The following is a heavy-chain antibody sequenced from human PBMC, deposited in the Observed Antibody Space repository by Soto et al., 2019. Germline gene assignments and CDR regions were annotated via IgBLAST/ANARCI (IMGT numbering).Heavy chain of an antibody. V-gene: IGHV3-49*04. Sequence: EVQLVESGGGLVQPGRSLRLSCTASGFTFGDNGLSWVRQAPGRGLEWVGFIRSKRYGGTTEFAASVKGRFSISRDDSNTIAYLQMNSLQSEDTAVYYCGRGPRHCSGGSSYSIDYWGRGTLVTVSS. CDR1: GFTFGDNG. D-gene: IGHD2-15*01. CDR2: IRSKRYGGTT. J-gene: IGHJ4*02. CDR3: GRGPRHCSGGSSYSIDY.